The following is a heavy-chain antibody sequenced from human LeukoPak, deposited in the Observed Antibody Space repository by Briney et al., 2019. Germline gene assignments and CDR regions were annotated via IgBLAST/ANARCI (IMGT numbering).Heavy chain of an antibody. J-gene: IGHJ4*02. D-gene: IGHD4-17*01. CDR3: ARDGDYPPYYFDY. V-gene: IGHV1-69*13. Sequence: SVKVSCKASGGTFDIYAISWVRQAPGQGLEWMGGIIPIFGTANYAQKFQGRVTITADESTSTAYMELSSLRSEDTAVYYCARDGDYPPYYFDYWGQGTLVTVSS. CDR2: IIPIFGTA. CDR1: GGTFDIYA.